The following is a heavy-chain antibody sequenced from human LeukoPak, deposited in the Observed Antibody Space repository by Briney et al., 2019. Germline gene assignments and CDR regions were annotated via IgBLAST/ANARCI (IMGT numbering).Heavy chain of an antibody. D-gene: IGHD2-15*01. Sequence: ASVKVSCKASGYTFTSHGFSWVRQAPGQGLKWMGWISSHSGSTKYAQKFQGRVTMTTDTSTTTAYLELRSLRSDDTAVYYCATHCSGVSCYGSDGPWGQGTLVTVSS. CDR3: ATHCSGVSCYGSDGP. V-gene: IGHV1-18*01. CDR2: ISSHSGST. J-gene: IGHJ5*02. CDR1: GYTFTSHG.